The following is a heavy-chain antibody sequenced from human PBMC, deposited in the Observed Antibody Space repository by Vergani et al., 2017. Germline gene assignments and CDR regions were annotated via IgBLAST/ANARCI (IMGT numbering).Heavy chain of an antibody. CDR2: ISGSGGST. Sequence: EVQLLESGGGLVQPGGSLRLSCAASGFTFSSYAMSWVRQAPGKGLEWVSAISGSGGSTYYADSVKGRFTISRDNSKNTLYLQMNSLRAEDAAVYYCAKDPTYYYYYGMDVWGQGTTVTVSS. CDR3: AKDPTYYYYYGMDV. CDR1: GFTFSSYA. V-gene: IGHV3-23*01. J-gene: IGHJ6*02.